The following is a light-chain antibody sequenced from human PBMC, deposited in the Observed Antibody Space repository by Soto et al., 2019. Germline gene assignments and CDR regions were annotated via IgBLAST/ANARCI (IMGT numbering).Light chain of an antibody. CDR1: TGTVTSGHW. CDR3: FLSYSGARPVV. Sequence: QAVVTQEPSLTLSPGGTVTLTCDSGTGTVTSGHWPYWLQQKPGQAPRTLIYDTSKKHSWTPARFSGSLLGGKAALTLSGAQPEDEADYYCFLSYSGARPVVFGGGTKLTVL. J-gene: IGLJ2*01. V-gene: IGLV7-46*01. CDR2: DTS.